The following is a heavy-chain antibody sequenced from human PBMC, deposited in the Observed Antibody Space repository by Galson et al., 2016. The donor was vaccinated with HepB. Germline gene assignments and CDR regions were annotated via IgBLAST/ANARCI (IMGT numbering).Heavy chain of an antibody. CDR1: GVVFSNYA. CDR3: AIVTVDREYYD. V-gene: IGHV3-23*01. D-gene: IGHD1-26*01. CDR2: ISHGAGRT. Sequence: SLRLSCAASGVVFSNYAMTWVRQAPGKGLEWVSGISHGAGRTFYADPVEGRFTISSDNSQNTVFLQMKSLRGDATAVYYCAIVTVDREYYDRGQGTLVTVSS. J-gene: IGHJ1*01.